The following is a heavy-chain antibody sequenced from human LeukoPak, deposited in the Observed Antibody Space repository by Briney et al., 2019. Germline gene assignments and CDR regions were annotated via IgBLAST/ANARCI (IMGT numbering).Heavy chain of an antibody. CDR3: ATGGSEYRSDWFDS. V-gene: IGHV3-48*01. D-gene: IGHD5-18*01. Sequence: GGSLRLSCVGSGFRFSSYDMNWVRQAPGRGVEWLSYLTRTSSATWYADSVKGRFTIFRDNAKSSLYLQMNSLRVEDTAVYYCATGGSEYRSDWFDSWGQGTLVNVAS. J-gene: IGHJ5*01. CDR1: GFRFSSYD. CDR2: LTRTSSAT.